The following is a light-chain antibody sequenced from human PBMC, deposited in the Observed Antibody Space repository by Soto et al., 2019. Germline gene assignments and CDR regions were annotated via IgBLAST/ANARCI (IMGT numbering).Light chain of an antibody. CDR1: QAISNS. CDR2: DAS. Sequence: DIQMTQSPSSLSASVGDTVTITCQASQAISNSLNWYQQKPGKAPKLLIYDASKLETGVPSRFSGSGSGTDFTFTISSLQPEDVATYWCQQYGDLPFTFGPGTKVHIK. CDR3: QQYGDLPFT. V-gene: IGKV1-33*01. J-gene: IGKJ3*01.